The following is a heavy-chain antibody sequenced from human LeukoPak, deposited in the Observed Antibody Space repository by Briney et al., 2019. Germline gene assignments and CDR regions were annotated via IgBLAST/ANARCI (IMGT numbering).Heavy chain of an antibody. D-gene: IGHD2-2*02. V-gene: IGHV3-11*01. CDR1: GFTFSDYY. Sequence: GGSLRLSCAASGFTFSDYYMSWIRQAPGKGLEWVSYISSSGSTIYYADSVKGRFTISRDNAKNSLYLQMNSLRAEDTAVYYCAKLFGYCSSTSCYTEWGLGDWGQGTLVTVSS. CDR3: AKLFGYCSSTSCYTEWGLGD. CDR2: ISSSGSTI. J-gene: IGHJ4*02.